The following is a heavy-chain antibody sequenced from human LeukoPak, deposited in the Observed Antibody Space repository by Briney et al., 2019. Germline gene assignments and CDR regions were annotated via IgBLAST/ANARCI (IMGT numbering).Heavy chain of an antibody. CDR2: IYPGDSDT. Sequence: GESLKISCKGSGYSFTSYWIGWVRQMPGKGLEWMGIIYPGDSDTRYSPSFQGQVTISADKSISTAYLQWSSLEASDTAMYYCARTYYYDSSGYLGRDYYYYMDVWGKGTTVTVSS. CDR3: ARTYYYDSSGYLGRDYYYYMDV. D-gene: IGHD3-22*01. V-gene: IGHV5-51*01. CDR1: GYSFTSYW. J-gene: IGHJ6*03.